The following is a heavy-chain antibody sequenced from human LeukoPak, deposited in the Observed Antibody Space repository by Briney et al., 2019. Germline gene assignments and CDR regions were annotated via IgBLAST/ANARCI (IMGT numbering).Heavy chain of an antibody. D-gene: IGHD2-15*01. CDR3: ARLLGYCSGGSCGWFDP. J-gene: IGHJ5*02. CDR2: IYYSGST. Sequence: SETLSLTCTVSGGSISSSSYYWGWIRQPPGKGLEWIGSIYYSGSTYYNPSLKSRVTISVDTSKNQFSLKLSSVTAADTAVYYCARLLGYCSGGSCGWFDPWGQGTLVTVSS. V-gene: IGHV4-39*07. CDR1: GGSISSSSYY.